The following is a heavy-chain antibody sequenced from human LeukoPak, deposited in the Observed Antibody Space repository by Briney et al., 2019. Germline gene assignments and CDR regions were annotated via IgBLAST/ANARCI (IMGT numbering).Heavy chain of an antibody. J-gene: IGHJ2*01. CDR3: ARDASGGSRWYFDL. CDR2: ISSDGSNE. D-gene: IGHD2-15*01. CDR1: GFTFSPYA. Sequence: GGSLRLSCAASGFTFSPYAMHWVRQAPGEGLEWVAVISSDGSNEYYADSVKGRFTISRDNAKNSLYLQMNSLRAEDTAVYYCARDASGGSRWYFDLWGRGTLVTVSS. V-gene: IGHV3-30-3*01.